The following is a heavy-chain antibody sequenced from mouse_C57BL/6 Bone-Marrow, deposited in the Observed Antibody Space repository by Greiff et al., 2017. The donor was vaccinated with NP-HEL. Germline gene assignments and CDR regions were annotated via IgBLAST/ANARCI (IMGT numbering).Heavy chain of an antibody. CDR3: AREQLTWFAY. CDR1: GYTFTSYW. V-gene: IGHV1-69*01. Sequence: QVQLQQPGAELVMPGASVKLSCKASGYTFTSYWMHWVKQRPGQGLEWIGEIDPSDSYTNYNQKFKGKSTLTVDKSSSTAYMQLNSLTSEDSAVYYCAREQLTWFAYWCQGTLVTVTA. J-gene: IGHJ3*01. CDR2: IDPSDSYT. D-gene: IGHD6-1*01.